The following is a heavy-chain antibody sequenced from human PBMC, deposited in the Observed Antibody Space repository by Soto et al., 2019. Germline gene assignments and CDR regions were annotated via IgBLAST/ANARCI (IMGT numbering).Heavy chain of an antibody. CDR1: GFTFSSYG. Sequence: QVQLVESGGGVVQPGRSLRLSCAASGFTFSSYGMHWVRQAPGKGLEWVAVISHDGTNKYYADSVKGRFTISRDNSKNTLYLQMNSLRAEDTAVYYCAGGYGLTYFDYWGQGNLVTVSS. J-gene: IGHJ4*02. V-gene: IGHV3-30*03. CDR2: ISHDGTNK. CDR3: AGGYGLTYFDY. D-gene: IGHD1-1*01.